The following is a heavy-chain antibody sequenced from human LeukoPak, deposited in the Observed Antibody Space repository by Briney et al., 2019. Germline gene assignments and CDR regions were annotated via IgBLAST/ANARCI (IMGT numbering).Heavy chain of an antibody. CDR3: ARDRGIVGATSAIRFDY. V-gene: IGHV4-39*07. CDR1: GGSISSSSYY. J-gene: IGHJ4*02. Sequence: SETLSLTCTVSGGSISSSSYYWGWIRQPPGKGLEWIGSIYYSGSTYYNPSLKSRVTMSVDTSKNQFSLNLSSVTAADTAVYYCARDRGIVGATSAIRFDYWGQGALVTVSS. D-gene: IGHD1-26*01. CDR2: IYYSGST.